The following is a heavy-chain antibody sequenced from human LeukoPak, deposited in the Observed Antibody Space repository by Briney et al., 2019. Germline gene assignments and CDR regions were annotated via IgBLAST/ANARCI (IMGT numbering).Heavy chain of an antibody. J-gene: IGHJ4*02. V-gene: IGHV4-39*07. CDR3: ARRGYNWNLRVTFFDY. D-gene: IGHD1-7*01. CDR2: IYYSGNT. Sequence: SETLSLTCTVSGGSISSSRYYWGWIRQPPGKGLEWIGSIYYSGNTYYNPSLKSRVTISVDTSKNQFSLKLSSVTAADTAVYYCARRGYNWNLRVTFFDYWGQGTLVTVSS. CDR1: GGSISSSRYY.